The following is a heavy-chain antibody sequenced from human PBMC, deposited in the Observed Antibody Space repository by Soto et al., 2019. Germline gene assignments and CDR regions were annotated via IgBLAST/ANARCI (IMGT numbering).Heavy chain of an antibody. CDR1: GGTFSSYT. CDR2: IIPILGIA. Sequence: QVQLVQSGAEVKKPGSSVKVSCKASGGTFSSYTISWVRQAPGQGLEWMGRIIPILGIANYAQKFQGRVTITADKPTSTAYMELSSLRSEDTAVYYCSKPKSGGGEDYWGQGTLVTVSS. V-gene: IGHV1-69*02. J-gene: IGHJ4*02. D-gene: IGHD2-21*01. CDR3: SKPKSGGGEDY.